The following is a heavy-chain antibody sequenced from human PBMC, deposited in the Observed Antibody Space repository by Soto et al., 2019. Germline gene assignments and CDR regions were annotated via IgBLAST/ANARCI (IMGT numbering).Heavy chain of an antibody. V-gene: IGHV4-59*03. CDR3: ATGRVYYGSEY. CDR1: DGHISNYF. CDR2: VYYSEST. D-gene: IGHD3-10*01. Sequence: QVQLQESGPGLVKPSETLSLTCTVSDGHISNYFWSWIRQPPGKGLEWIGYVYYSESTNYTPSPNSTPSLKSRVTISPDTSTHPSPLRLSSVTTADTAVYYCATGRVYYGSEYWGQGTLVTVSS. J-gene: IGHJ4*02.